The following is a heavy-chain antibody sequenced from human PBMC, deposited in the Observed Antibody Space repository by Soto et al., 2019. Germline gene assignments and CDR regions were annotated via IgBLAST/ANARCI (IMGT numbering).Heavy chain of an antibody. D-gene: IGHD6-13*01. CDR1: GFTFTYYA. Sequence: EVQLLESGGGLAQPGGSMRLFCAASGFTFTYYAMTWVRQAPGKGLEWVSGISGSGNRTYYVDSVKGRFTISRDNSNNTLYLQMDSLKTEDTAVYYCAKLKRLTAAGYFDYWGQGILVSVSS. V-gene: IGHV3-23*01. CDR3: AKLKRLTAAGYFDY. J-gene: IGHJ4*02. CDR2: ISGSGNRT.